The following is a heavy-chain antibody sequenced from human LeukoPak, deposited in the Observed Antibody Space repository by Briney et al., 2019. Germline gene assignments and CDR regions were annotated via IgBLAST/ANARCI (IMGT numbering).Heavy chain of an antibody. CDR3: ARAELRSSCFDP. V-gene: IGHV4-59*01. J-gene: IGHJ5*02. Sequence: SETLSLTCTVAGGSISSYYRSWIRQPPGKGLEWIGYIYYSGSTNYNPSLKSRVTISVDTSKNQFSLKLSSVTAADTAVYYCARAELRSSCFDPWGQGTLVTVSS. CDR2: IYYSGST. CDR1: GGSISSYY. D-gene: IGHD2/OR15-2a*01.